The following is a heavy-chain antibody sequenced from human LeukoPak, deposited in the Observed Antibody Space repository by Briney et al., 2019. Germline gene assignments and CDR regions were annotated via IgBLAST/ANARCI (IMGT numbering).Heavy chain of an antibody. CDR2: ISSSSSYI. D-gene: IGHD5-12*01. V-gene: IGHV3-21*01. J-gene: IGHJ4*02. Sequence: GGSLRLSCAASGFTFSSYSMNWVRLAPGKGLEWVSSISSSSSYIYYADSVKGRFTISRDNAKNSLYLQMNSLRAEDTAVYYCAREHRLGLDYWGQGTLVTVSS. CDR3: AREHRLGLDY. CDR1: GFTFSSYS.